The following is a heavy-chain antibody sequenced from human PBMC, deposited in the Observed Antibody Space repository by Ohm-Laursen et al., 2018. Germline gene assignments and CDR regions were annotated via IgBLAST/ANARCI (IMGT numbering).Heavy chain of an antibody. CDR3: ARHRDGGTYPLDN. V-gene: IGHV4-59*08. CDR1: GDSVTSKY. J-gene: IGHJ4*02. CDR2: IHSGGET. D-gene: IGHD3-3*01. Sequence: GTLSLTCSVSGDSVTSKYWSWFRQPPGKGLEWIAYIHSGGETNYNPSLKSRVAISVDTSKNQVSLKLSSVTAADTAVYYCARHRDGGTYPLDNWGQGTLVTVAS.